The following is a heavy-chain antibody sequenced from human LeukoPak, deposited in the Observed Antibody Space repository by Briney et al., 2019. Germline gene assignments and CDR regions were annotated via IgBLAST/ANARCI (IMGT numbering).Heavy chain of an antibody. J-gene: IGHJ5*02. V-gene: IGHV4-39*01. CDR1: GGSISSSSYY. D-gene: IGHD2-15*01. CDR2: IYYSGST. Sequence: SETLSLTCTVSGGSISSSSYYWGWIRQPPGKGLEWIGSIYYSGSTYYNPSLKSRVTIPVDTSKNQFSLKLSSVTAADTAVYYCARHHIVVVVAANNWFDPWGQGTLVTVSS. CDR3: ARHHIVVVVAANNWFDP.